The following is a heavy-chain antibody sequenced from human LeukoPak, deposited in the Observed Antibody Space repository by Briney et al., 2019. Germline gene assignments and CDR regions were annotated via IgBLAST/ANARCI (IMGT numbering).Heavy chain of an antibody. Sequence: SETLSLTCTVSGGSISSYYWSWIRQPPGKGLEWIGYIYYSGSTNYNPSLKSRVTISVDTSKNQFSLKLSSVTAADTAVYYCARESYDILTGYYSGAFDIWGQGTMVTVSS. V-gene: IGHV4-59*01. CDR2: IYYSGST. CDR3: ARESYDILTGYYSGAFDI. CDR1: GGSISSYY. J-gene: IGHJ3*02. D-gene: IGHD3-9*01.